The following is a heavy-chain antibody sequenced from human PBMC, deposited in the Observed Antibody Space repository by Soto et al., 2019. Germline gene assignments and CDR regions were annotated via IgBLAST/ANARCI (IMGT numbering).Heavy chain of an antibody. CDR3: ARYDFGTFDY. J-gene: IGHJ4*02. Sequence: QVLLQESGPGLVKPSGTLSLTCAVSGDSISSSFWWSWVRQPPGKGLEWIGEIYHTESTVYNPSLKSRVTISVDKSKNQFSLNLDSVTAADTAVYCCARYDFGTFDYWGRGILVTVSS. D-gene: IGHD4-17*01. CDR1: GDSISSSFW. CDR2: IYHTEST. V-gene: IGHV4-4*01.